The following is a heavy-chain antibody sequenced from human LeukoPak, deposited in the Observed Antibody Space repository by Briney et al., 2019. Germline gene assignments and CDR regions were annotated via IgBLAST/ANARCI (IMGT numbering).Heavy chain of an antibody. CDR2: INHSGTT. J-gene: IGHJ4*02. CDR3: ARGGSSWYVDY. Sequence: SETLSLTCTVSGGSISSYYWSWIRQPPGKGLEWIGEINHSGTTNYNPSLKSRVTISLHTSKTQFSLTLSPMTAADTAVYYCARGGSSWYVDYWGQGTPVTVSS. CDR1: GGSISSYY. V-gene: IGHV4-34*01. D-gene: IGHD6-13*01.